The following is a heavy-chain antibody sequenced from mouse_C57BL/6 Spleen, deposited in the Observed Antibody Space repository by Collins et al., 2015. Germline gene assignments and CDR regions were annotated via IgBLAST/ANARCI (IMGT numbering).Heavy chain of an antibody. V-gene: IGHV3-2*02. CDR2: ISYSGST. D-gene: IGHD2-4*01. Sequence: DVQLQESGPGLVKPSQSLSLTCTVTGYSITSDYAWNWIRQFPGNKLEWMGYISYSGSTSYNPSLKSRISITRDTSKNQFFLQLNSVTTEDTATYYCVMITTGLFAYWGQGTLVTVSA. CDR3: VMITTGLFAY. J-gene: IGHJ3*01. CDR1: GYSITSDYA.